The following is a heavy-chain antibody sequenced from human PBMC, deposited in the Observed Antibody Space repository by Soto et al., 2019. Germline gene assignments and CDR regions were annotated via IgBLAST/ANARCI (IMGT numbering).Heavy chain of an antibody. Sequence: PGGSLRLSCAASGFSFVNYAMNWGRQAPGKGLEWVSGLSGSGTSTYYADSVKGRFTISRDNSRDTLFLQMNSLTADDTAVYYCAKATTNGGWFNPFDSWGQGALVTVS. J-gene: IGHJ4*02. V-gene: IGHV3-23*01. D-gene: IGHD6-19*01. CDR3: AKATTNGGWFNPFDS. CDR2: LSGSGTST. CDR1: GFSFVNYA.